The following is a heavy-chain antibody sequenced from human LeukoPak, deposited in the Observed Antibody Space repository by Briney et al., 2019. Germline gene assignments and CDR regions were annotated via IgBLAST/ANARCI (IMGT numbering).Heavy chain of an antibody. J-gene: IGHJ5*02. D-gene: IGHD1-1*01. Sequence: ASVKVSCKASGYTFTSSYMHWVRQAPGQGLEWMGIINPSGGSTSYAQKFQGRVTMTRDMSTSTVYMELSSLRSEDTAVYYCASVTGLANWSFDPWGQGTLVTVSS. CDR1: GYTFTSSY. CDR3: ASVTGLANWSFDP. V-gene: IGHV1-46*01. CDR2: INPSGGST.